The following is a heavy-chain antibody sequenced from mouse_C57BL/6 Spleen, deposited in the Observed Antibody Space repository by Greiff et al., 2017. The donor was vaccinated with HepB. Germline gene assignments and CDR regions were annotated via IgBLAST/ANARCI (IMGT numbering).Heavy chain of an antibody. Sequence: EVMLVESEGGLVQPGSSMKLSCTASGFTFSDYYMAWVRQVPEKGLEWVANINYDGSSTYYLDSLKSRFIISRDNAKNILYLQMSSLKSEDTATYYCARGRRITTVVATGDYFDYWGQGTTLTVSS. CDR3: ARGRRITTVVATGDYFDY. D-gene: IGHD1-1*01. CDR1: GFTFSDYY. CDR2: INYDGSST. J-gene: IGHJ2*01. V-gene: IGHV5-16*01.